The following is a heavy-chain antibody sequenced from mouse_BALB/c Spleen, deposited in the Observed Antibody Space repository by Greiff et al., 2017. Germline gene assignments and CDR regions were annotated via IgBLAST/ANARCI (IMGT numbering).Heavy chain of an antibody. CDR3: ARDLMDY. Sequence: EVKVVESGGGLVQPGGSRKLSCAASGFTFSSFGMHWVRQAPEKGLEWVAYISSGSSTIYYADTVKGRFTISRDNPKNTLFLQMTSLRSEDTAMYYCARDLMDYWGQGTTLTVSS. D-gene: IGHD2-3*01. CDR1: GFTFSSFG. J-gene: IGHJ2*01. CDR2: ISSGSSTI. V-gene: IGHV5-17*02.